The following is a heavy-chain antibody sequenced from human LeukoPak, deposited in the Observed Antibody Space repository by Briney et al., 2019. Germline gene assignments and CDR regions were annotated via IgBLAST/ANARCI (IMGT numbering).Heavy chain of an antibody. D-gene: IGHD4-17*01. CDR1: GYSISSSYY. CDR3: ARAGYGDSDFDY. V-gene: IGHV4-38-2*02. J-gene: IGHJ4*02. Sequence: SETLSLTCSVSGYSISSSYYWGWIRQPPGKGLEWIGSIYHSGNTYYNPSLKSRVTISVDTSKNQFSLKLNSVTAADTAVYYCARAGYGDSDFDYWGQGTLVTVSS. CDR2: IYHSGNT.